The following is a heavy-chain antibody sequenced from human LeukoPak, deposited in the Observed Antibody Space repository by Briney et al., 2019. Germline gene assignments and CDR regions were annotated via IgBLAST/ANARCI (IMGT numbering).Heavy chain of an antibody. D-gene: IGHD3-22*01. CDR3: ARDFVITDLSGMDV. J-gene: IGHJ6*02. V-gene: IGHV3-33*01. CDR1: GFTFSSYG. Sequence: GRSLRLSCAASGFTFSSYGMHWVRQAPGKELEWVAVIWYDGSNKYYADSVKGRFTISRDNSKNTLYLQMNSLRAEDTAVYYCARDFVITDLSGMDVWGQGTTVTVSS. CDR2: IWYDGSNK.